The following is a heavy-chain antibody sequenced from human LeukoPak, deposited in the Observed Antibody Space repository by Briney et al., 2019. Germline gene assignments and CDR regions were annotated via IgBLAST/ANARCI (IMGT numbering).Heavy chain of an antibody. CDR1: GYSFTSYW. CDR3: ARTDYGYCSGGSCEIDAFDI. J-gene: IGHJ3*02. Sequence: GESLKISRKGSGYSFTSYWIGWVRQMPGKGLEWMGIIYPGDSDTRYSPSFQGQVTISADKSISTAYLQWSSLKASDTAMYYCARTDYGYCSGGSCEIDAFDIWGQGTMVTVSS. CDR2: IYPGDSDT. D-gene: IGHD2-15*01. V-gene: IGHV5-51*01.